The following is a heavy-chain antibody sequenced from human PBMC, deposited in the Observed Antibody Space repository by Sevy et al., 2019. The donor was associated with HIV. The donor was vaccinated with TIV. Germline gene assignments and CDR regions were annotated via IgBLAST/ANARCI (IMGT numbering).Heavy chain of an antibody. CDR2: INPNSGGI. V-gene: IGHV1-2*02. J-gene: IGHJ4*02. Sequence: ASVKVSCKAPGYTFTSYYMHWVRQAPGQGLEWMGWINPNSGGINYAQKFQGRVTMTRDTSISTAYMELSRLRSDDTAVYYCARVDRGESPWYFDYWGQGTLVTVSS. CDR3: ARVDRGESPWYFDY. CDR1: GYTFTSYY. D-gene: IGHD3-10*01.